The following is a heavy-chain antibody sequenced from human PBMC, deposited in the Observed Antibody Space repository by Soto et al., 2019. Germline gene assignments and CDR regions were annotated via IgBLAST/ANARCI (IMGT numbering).Heavy chain of an antibody. V-gene: IGHV3-30*18. CDR1: GFTFSSYG. J-gene: IGHJ6*02. CDR2: ISYDGSNK. Sequence: QVQLVESGGGVVQPGRSLRLSCAASGFTFSSYGMHWVRQAPGKGLEWVAVISYDGSNKYYADSVKGRFTISRDNSKNSLYLQMNKLRAEDTAVYYCAKDLPAPGRAYGMDVWGQGTTVTVSS. CDR3: AKDLPAPGRAYGMDV.